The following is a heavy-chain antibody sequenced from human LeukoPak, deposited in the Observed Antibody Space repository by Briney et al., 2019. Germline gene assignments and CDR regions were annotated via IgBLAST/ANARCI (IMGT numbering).Heavy chain of an antibody. CDR1: GFTFDDYA. J-gene: IGHJ4*02. CDR2: ISWDGGST. V-gene: IGHV3-43D*03. D-gene: IGHD6-13*01. Sequence: GGSLRLSCAASGFTFDDYAMHWVRQAPGKGLEWVSLISWDGGSTYYADSVKGRFTISRDNSKNSLYLQMNSLRAEDTALYYCAKVIAPRYSSRLGGYFDYWGQGTLVTVSS. CDR3: AKVIAPRYSSRLGGYFDY.